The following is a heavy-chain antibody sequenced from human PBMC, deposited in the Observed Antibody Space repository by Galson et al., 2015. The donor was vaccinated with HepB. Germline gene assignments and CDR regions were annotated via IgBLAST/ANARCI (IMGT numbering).Heavy chain of an antibody. CDR1: GNSVNTFW. J-gene: IGHJ4*02. CDR3: AASYDILVTYRPTGFDY. D-gene: IGHD3-9*01. CDR2: IYLSDSDT. V-gene: IGHV5-51*03. Sequence: QSGAEVKKPGESLRISCKASGNSVNTFWIGWLRQMPGRGLECLGIIYLSDSDTRYSPVFQGHVTISADKSTSTAFLQWSSLKASDTAIYHCAASYDILVTYRPTGFDYWGPGTLVTASS.